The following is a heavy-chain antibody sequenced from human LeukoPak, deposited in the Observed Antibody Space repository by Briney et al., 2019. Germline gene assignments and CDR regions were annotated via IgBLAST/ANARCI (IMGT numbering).Heavy chain of an antibody. CDR3: ARHIVVVTIVVYYFDY. Sequence: SETLSLTCTVSGGSISSSSYYWGWIRQPPGKGLEWIGSIYYSGSTYYNPSLKSRVTISVDTSKNQFSLKLSSVTAADTAAYYCARHIVVVTIVVYYFDYWGQGTLVTVSS. V-gene: IGHV4-39*07. CDR2: IYYSGST. D-gene: IGHD2-21*02. J-gene: IGHJ4*02. CDR1: GGSISSSSYY.